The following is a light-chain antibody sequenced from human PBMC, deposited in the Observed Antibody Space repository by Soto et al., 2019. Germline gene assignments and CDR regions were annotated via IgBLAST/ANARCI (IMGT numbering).Light chain of an antibody. CDR1: QSVSSSF. V-gene: IGKV3-20*01. CDR3: QQYGSSPWT. J-gene: IGKJ1*01. CDR2: STS. Sequence: EVVLTQSPGTLSLSPGDRATLSCRASQSVSSSFLAWYLRKPGQAPRLLIYSTSTRATGIPDRFSGSASGTDFTLTISRLEPEDFAVYYCQQYGSSPWTFGQGTRVEIK.